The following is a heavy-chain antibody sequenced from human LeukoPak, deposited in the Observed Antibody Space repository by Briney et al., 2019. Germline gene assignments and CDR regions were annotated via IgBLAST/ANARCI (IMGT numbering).Heavy chain of an antibody. D-gene: IGHD3-22*01. J-gene: IGHJ6*03. CDR1: GFTFSSYS. CDR2: ISSSSSTI. Sequence: GGSLRLSCAASGFTFSSYSMNWVRQAPGKGLEWVSYISSSSSTIYYADSVKGRFTISRDNAKNSLYLQMNSLRAEDTAVYYCARDVNYYDSSGYGFMDAWGKGTTVTVSS. V-gene: IGHV3-48*04. CDR3: ARDVNYYDSSGYGFMDA.